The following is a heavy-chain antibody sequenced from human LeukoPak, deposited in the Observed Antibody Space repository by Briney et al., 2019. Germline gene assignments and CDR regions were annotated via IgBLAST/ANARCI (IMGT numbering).Heavy chain of an antibody. CDR3: AGDFDY. CDR2: ISSSSSTI. J-gene: IGHJ4*02. CDR1: GFTFSSYS. V-gene: IGHV3-48*01. Sequence: PGGSLRLSCAASGFTFSSYSMNWVRQAPGKGLEWVSYISSSSSTIYYADSVKGRFTISRDNSKNTLYLQMNSLRAEDTAVYYCAGDFDYWGQGSLVTVSS.